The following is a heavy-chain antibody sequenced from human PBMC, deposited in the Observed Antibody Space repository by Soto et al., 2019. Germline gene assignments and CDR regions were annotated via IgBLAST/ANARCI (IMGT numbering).Heavy chain of an antibody. CDR2: IRSNTYGGTT. J-gene: IGHJ4*02. CDR3: ARRKYLDY. D-gene: IGHD6-6*01. Sequence: PGGSLRLSCTTSGVTFGDYAMSGFRQAPGKGLEWIGYIRSNTYGGTTEYAASVKGRFTISRDDSKRVAHLQMNSLETEDTAVYFCARRKYLDYWGQGTLVTVSS. V-gene: IGHV3-49*03. CDR1: GVTFGDYA.